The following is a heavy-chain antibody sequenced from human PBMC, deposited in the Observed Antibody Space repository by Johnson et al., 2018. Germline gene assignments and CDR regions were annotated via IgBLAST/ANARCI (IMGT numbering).Heavy chain of an antibody. CDR2: ISGSGGST. J-gene: IGHJ6*03. CDR1: GFTFSSYA. Sequence: EVQLVESGGGLVQPGGSLRLSCAAYGFTFSSYAMSWVRQAPGKGLEWVSAISGSGGSTYYADAVKGRFTISRDNSKNSLYLQMNSLRAEDTALYYCAKVPVPYYYGSGSYSYYYMDVWGKGTTVTVSS. V-gene: IGHV3-23*04. CDR3: AKVPVPYYYGSGSYSYYYMDV. D-gene: IGHD3-10*01.